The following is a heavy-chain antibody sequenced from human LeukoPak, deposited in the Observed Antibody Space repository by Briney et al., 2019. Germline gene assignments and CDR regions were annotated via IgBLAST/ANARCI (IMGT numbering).Heavy chain of an antibody. J-gene: IGHJ4*02. CDR3: ARRYDFWSGYSSNYYFDY. Sequence: GGSLRLSCAASGFTFSDYYMSWIRQAPGKGLEWVSYISSSGSTIYYADSVKGRFTISRDDAKNSLYLQMNSLRAEDTAVYYCARRYDFWSGYSSNYYFDYWGQGTLVTVSS. V-gene: IGHV3-11*01. D-gene: IGHD3-3*01. CDR1: GFTFSDYY. CDR2: ISSSGSTI.